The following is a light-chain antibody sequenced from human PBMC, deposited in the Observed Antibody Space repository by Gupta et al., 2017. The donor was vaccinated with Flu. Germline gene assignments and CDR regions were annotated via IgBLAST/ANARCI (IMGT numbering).Light chain of an antibody. CDR2: GAS. CDR1: QNINIV. CDR3: QQTYSSPLT. J-gene: IGKJ2*01. Sequence: PSSLSASVGYRVTITCRASQNINIVLDWYQQRPGTAPKLLISGASSLPTGVPARFSGSGSGTDFTLTISSLQPEDFATYYCQQTYSSPLTFGQGTKVEI. V-gene: IGKV1-39*01.